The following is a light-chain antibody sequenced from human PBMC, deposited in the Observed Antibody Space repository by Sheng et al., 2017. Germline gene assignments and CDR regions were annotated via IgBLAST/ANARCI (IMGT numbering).Light chain of an antibody. V-gene: IGKV3-15*01. J-gene: IGKJ2*01. Sequence: DIVMTQSPATLSVSPGEKATLSCRTSQSVSGSSLAWYQQRPGQAPRLLIYGASTRATGIPARFSGSGSRTQFTLTINNLQSEDFAVYYCQQSYSWPYTFGQGTWLEIK. CDR1: QSVSGS. CDR3: QQSYSWPYT. CDR2: GAS.